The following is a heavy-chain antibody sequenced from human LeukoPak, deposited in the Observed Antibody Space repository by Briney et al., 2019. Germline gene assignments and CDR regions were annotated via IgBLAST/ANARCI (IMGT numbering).Heavy chain of an antibody. CDR2: IYHSGST. Sequence: SSETLSLTCTVSGYSISSGYYWGWIRQPPGKGLEWIGIIYHSGSTYYNPSLKSRVTISVDTSKNQFSLKLSSVTAADTAVYYCARDWPPRYCSSTSCYDYYYYMDVWGKGTTVTVSS. D-gene: IGHD2-2*01. V-gene: IGHV4-38-2*02. CDR1: GYSISSGYY. CDR3: ARDWPPRYCSSTSCYDYYYYMDV. J-gene: IGHJ6*03.